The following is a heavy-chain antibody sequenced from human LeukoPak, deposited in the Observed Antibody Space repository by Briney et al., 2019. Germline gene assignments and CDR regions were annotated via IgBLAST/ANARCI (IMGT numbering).Heavy chain of an antibody. CDR1: GGSFSGYY. D-gene: IGHD1-14*01. Sequence: PSETLSLTCAVYGGSFSGYYWSWIRQPPGKGLEWIGEINHSGSTNYNPSLKTRVSISLDTSKTHSSLRLRSMAAADTAVYYCARRRKSTDNWGQGSLVTVSS. J-gene: IGHJ4*02. V-gene: IGHV4-34*01. CDR3: ARRRKSTDN. CDR2: INHSGST.